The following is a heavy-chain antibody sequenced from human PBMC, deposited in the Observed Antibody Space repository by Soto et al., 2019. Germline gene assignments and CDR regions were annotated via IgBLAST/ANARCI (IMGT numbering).Heavy chain of an antibody. CDR2: INHSGST. Sequence: PSETLSLTCAVDGGPFSGYYWSWIREPPGKGRERIGEINHSGSTNYTPPLKSRVTISVDTSKNQFSLKLSSVTAADTAVYYSARGYYDFWSGTHAYYYYGMDVWGQGTTVTVSS. CDR1: GGPFSGYY. D-gene: IGHD3-3*01. CDR3: ARGYYDFWSGTHAYYYYGMDV. V-gene: IGHV4-34*01. J-gene: IGHJ6*02.